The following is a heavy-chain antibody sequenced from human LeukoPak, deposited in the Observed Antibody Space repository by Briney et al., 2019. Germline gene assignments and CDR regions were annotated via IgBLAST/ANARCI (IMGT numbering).Heavy chain of an antibody. CDR1: GYSFTSYW. V-gene: IGHV5-51*01. Sequence: GESLKISCKGSGYSFTSYWVAWVRQMPGKGLEWMGIIFPGASDTRYSPSFQGQVTISVDKSISTAYLQWSSLKASDTAIYYCARHDPPGSGWYLPFDYWGQGTLVTVSS. CDR3: ARHDPPGSGWYLPFDY. J-gene: IGHJ4*02. D-gene: IGHD6-19*01. CDR2: IFPGASDT.